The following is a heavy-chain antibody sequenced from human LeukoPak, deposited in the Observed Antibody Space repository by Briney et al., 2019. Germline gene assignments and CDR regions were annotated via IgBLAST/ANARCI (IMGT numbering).Heavy chain of an antibody. Sequence: GGSLRLSCAASGFTFSSSAMSWVRQAPGKGLEWVSSITGSAATTSYADSVKGRFINSRDISKNTLYLQMNTLRAEDTAVYYCAKGRLGVDYWGQGTLVTVSS. CDR1: GFTFSSSA. CDR3: AKGRLGVDY. CDR2: ITGSAATT. D-gene: IGHD4-11*01. J-gene: IGHJ4*02. V-gene: IGHV3-23*01.